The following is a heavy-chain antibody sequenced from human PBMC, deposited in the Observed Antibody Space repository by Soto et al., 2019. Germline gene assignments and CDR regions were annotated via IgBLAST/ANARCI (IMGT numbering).Heavy chain of an antibody. CDR2: ISGSGGST. J-gene: IGHJ4*02. CDR3: AKGGHSSSWYPLFIDY. Sequence: ELQLLESGGGLVQPGGSLRLSCAASGFTFSSNAMSWVRQAPGKGLEWVSAISGSGGSTYYADSVKGRFTISRDNSKNTLYLQMNSLRAEDTAVYYCAKGGHSSSWYPLFIDYRGQGTLVTVSS. CDR1: GFTFSSNA. D-gene: IGHD6-13*01. V-gene: IGHV3-23*01.